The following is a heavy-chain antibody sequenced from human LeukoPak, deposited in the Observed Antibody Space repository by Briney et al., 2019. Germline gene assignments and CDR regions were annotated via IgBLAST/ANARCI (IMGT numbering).Heavy chain of an antibody. D-gene: IGHD3-9*01. CDR1: GGTFSSYA. V-gene: IGHV1-46*01. CDR3: ARETRASGDILTGYYYYYYYYGMDV. J-gene: IGHJ6*02. CDR2: INPSGGST. Sequence: ASVKVSCKASGGTFSSYAISWVRQAPGQGLEWMGIINPSGGSTSYAQKFQGRVTMTRDTSTSSVYMELSSLRSEDTAVYYCARETRASGDILTGYYYYYYYYGMDVWGQGTTVTVSS.